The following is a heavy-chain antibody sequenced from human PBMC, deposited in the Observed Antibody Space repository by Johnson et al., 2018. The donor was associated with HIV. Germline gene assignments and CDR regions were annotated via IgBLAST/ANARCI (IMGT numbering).Heavy chain of an antibody. D-gene: IGHD6-13*01. CDR1: GFTVSSNY. CDR3: ARDGGDSSSWYKYAFDV. V-gene: IGHV3-66*02. J-gene: IGHJ3*01. Sequence: VQLVESGGGLVQPGGSLRLSCAASGFTVSSNYMSWVRQAPGKGLEWVSRTNSDGITTYADSVKGRFTISRDNSKNTLYLQMNSLRAEDTAVYYCARDGGDSSSWYKYAFDVWGQGTMVTVSS. CDR2: TNSDGIT.